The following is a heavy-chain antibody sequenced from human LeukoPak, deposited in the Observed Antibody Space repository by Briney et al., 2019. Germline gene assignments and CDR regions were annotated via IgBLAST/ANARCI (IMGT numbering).Heavy chain of an antibody. CDR2: ISSSSSTI. J-gene: IGHJ3*02. Sequence: RPGGSLRLSCAASGFTFSSYSMNWVRQAPGKGLEWVSYISSSSSTIYYADSVKGRFTISRDNAKNSLYLQMNSLRAEDTAVYYCARDSGGRPSIDAFDIWGQGTMVTVSS. CDR1: GFTFSSYS. CDR3: ARDSGGRPSIDAFDI. V-gene: IGHV3-48*01. D-gene: IGHD2-15*01.